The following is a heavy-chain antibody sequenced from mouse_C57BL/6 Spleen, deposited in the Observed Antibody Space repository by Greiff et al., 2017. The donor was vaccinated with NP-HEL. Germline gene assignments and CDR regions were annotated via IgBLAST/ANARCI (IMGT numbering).Heavy chain of an antibody. J-gene: IGHJ3*01. D-gene: IGHD2-1*01. V-gene: IGHV5-17*01. CDR3: ARAPLYGNNVAD. Sequence: EVQGVESGGGLVKPGGSLKLSCAASGFTFSDYGMHWVRQAPEKGLEWVAYISTGSSTTYYADTVKGRFTISRDNANNTPYLQLTSLYSEDTGMYYCARAPLYGNNVADWGRGTLVTVSA. CDR2: ISTGSSTT. CDR1: GFTFSDYG.